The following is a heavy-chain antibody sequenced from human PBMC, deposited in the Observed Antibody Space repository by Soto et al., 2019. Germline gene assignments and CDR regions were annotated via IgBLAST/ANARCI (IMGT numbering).Heavy chain of an antibody. CDR1: GYSFTSYW. CDR3: ARMGRYCSGGSCYYYYYGMDV. V-gene: IGHV5-51*01. J-gene: IGHJ6*02. D-gene: IGHD2-15*01. Sequence: PGESLKISCKGSGYSFTSYWIGWVRQMPGKGLEWMGIIYPGDSDTRYSPSFQGQVTISADKSISTAYLQWSSLKASDTAMYYCARMGRYCSGGSCYYYYYGMDVWGQGTTVTVSS. CDR2: IYPGDSDT.